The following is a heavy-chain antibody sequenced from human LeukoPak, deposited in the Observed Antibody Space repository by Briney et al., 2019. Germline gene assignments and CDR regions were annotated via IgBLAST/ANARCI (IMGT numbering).Heavy chain of an antibody. J-gene: IGHJ4*02. V-gene: IGHV4-39*07. CDR1: GGSISTSNYY. CDR3: TSVSDYGDFRYTDY. D-gene: IGHD4-17*01. Sequence: PSETLSLTCTVSGGSISTSNYYWGWIRQPPGKGLEWIGNIFYSGSTYYSSSLRSRVTISLDTSRNQFSLKLSSVTAADTAVYYCTSVSDYGDFRYTDYWGQGTLVTVSS. CDR2: IFYSGST.